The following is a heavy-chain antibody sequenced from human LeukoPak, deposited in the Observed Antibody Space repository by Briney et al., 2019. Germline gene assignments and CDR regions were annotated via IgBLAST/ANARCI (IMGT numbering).Heavy chain of an antibody. V-gene: IGHV1-18*01. J-gene: IGHJ4*02. Sequence: ASVKVSCKASGYTFTSYGISWVRQALGQGLEWMGWISAYNGNTNYAQKLQGRVTMTTDTSTSTAYMELRSLRSDDTAVYYCARDDQPVPPEPVPPHYWGQGTLVTVSS. CDR2: ISAYNGNT. CDR3: ARDDQPVPPEPVPPHY. D-gene: IGHD1-14*01. CDR1: GYTFTSYG.